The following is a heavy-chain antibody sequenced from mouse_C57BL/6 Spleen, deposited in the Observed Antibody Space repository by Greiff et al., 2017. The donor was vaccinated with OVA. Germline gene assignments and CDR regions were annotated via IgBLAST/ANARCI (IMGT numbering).Heavy chain of an antibody. CDR1: GFTFSSYG. D-gene: IGHD2-1*01. Sequence: EVMLVESGGDLVKPGGSLKLSCAASGFTFSSYGMSWVRQTPDKRLEWVATISSGGSYTYYPDSVKGRFTISRDNAKNTLYLQMSSLKSEDTAMYYCARQGNYKAMDYWGQGTSVTVSS. CDR3: ARQGNYKAMDY. V-gene: IGHV5-6*02. CDR2: ISSGGSYT. J-gene: IGHJ4*01.